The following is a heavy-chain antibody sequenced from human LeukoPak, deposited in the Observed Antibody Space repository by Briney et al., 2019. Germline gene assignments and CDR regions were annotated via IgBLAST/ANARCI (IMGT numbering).Heavy chain of an antibody. CDR1: GFTSSSYW. V-gene: IGHV3-7*01. D-gene: IGHD3-10*02. Sequence: GGSLRLSCAASGFTSSSYWMSWVRQAPGKGLEWVANIKQDGSEKYYVDSVKGRFTISRDNAKHSLYLQMNSLRAEDTAVYYCAELGITMIGGVWGKGTTVTISS. J-gene: IGHJ6*04. CDR3: AELGITMIGGV. CDR2: IKQDGSEK.